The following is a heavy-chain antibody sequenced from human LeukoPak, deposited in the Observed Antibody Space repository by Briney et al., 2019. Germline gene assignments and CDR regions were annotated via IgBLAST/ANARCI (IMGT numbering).Heavy chain of an antibody. CDR1: GGSIRSYY. D-gene: IGHD3-22*01. J-gene: IGHJ3*02. V-gene: IGHV4-4*07. Sequence: SETLSLTCTVSGGSIRSYYWSWIRQPAGKGLEWIGRIYTSGSTNYNPSLKSRVTMSVDTSKNQFSLKLSSVTAADTAVYYCARDPRWYYDSSGYRPTDAFDIWGQGTMVTVSS. CDR2: IYTSGST. CDR3: ARDPRWYYDSSGYRPTDAFDI.